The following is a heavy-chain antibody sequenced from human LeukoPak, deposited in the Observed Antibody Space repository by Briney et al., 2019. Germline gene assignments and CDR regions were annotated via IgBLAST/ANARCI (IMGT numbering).Heavy chain of an antibody. Sequence: PGGSLRLSCAASGFSFDDYGMSWVRQAPGKGLEWVSGINWNGGSRGYADSVKGRFTITRDNAKNSLYLQMNSLRAEDTALHYCARGNQAGTCAFDIWGQGTMVTVSS. D-gene: IGHD6-13*01. CDR3: ARGNQAGTCAFDI. CDR2: INWNGGSR. V-gene: IGHV3-20*04. CDR1: GFSFDDYG. J-gene: IGHJ3*02.